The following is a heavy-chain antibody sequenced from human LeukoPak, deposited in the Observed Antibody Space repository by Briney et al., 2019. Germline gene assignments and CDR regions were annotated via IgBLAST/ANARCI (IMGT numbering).Heavy chain of an antibody. D-gene: IGHD3-3*01. V-gene: IGHV1-18*01. CDR1: GYTFTSYG. CDR2: ISAYNGNT. CDR3: ARDKEGTIFGVVMYYYGMDV. Sequence: ASVKVSCKASGYTFTSYGTSWVRQAPGQGLEWMGWISAYNGNTNYAQKLQGRVTMTTDTSTSTAYMELRSLRSDDTAVYYCARDKEGTIFGVVMYYYGMDVWGQGTTVTVSS. J-gene: IGHJ6*02.